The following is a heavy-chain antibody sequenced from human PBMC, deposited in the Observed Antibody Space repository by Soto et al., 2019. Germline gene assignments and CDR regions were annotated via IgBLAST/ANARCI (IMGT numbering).Heavy chain of an antibody. CDR3: AKDPRFSASELYFYGMDV. Sequence: PGGSLRLSCASSGFTFRNYAMSWVRQAPGKGLEWVSTISGSGSTTYYADSVKGRFTISRDNSKNTLYLQMNSLRAEDTAVYYCAKDPRFSASELYFYGMDVWGQGTTVTVSS. D-gene: IGHD2-2*01. V-gene: IGHV3-23*01. CDR2: ISGSGSTT. CDR1: GFTFRNYA. J-gene: IGHJ6*02.